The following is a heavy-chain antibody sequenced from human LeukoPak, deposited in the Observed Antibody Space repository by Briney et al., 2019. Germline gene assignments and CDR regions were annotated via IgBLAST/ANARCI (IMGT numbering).Heavy chain of an antibody. CDR3: AKVGYSSSWYDFDY. Sequence: GRSLRLSCAASGFTFSSYGMHWVRQAPGKGLEWVAFIRYDGTNTYYADSVKGRFTISRDNSKNTLYLQMNSLRAEDTAVYYCAKVGYSSSWYDFDYWGQGTLVTVSS. CDR1: GFTFSSYG. J-gene: IGHJ4*02. CDR2: IRYDGTNT. V-gene: IGHV3-30*02. D-gene: IGHD6-13*01.